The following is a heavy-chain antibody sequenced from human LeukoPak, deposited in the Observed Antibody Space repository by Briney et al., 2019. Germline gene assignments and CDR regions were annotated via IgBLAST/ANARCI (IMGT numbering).Heavy chain of an antibody. D-gene: IGHD3-16*01. J-gene: IGHJ4*02. CDR3: ARVRWGGLYYFDY. Sequence: PGGSLRLSCAASRFTFSSYGMHWVRQAPGKGLVGVSRINSDGRSTNYADSVKGRFTISRDNAKNTLYLQMNSLRAEDTAVYYCARVRWGGLYYFDYWGQGTLVTVSS. V-gene: IGHV3-74*01. CDR2: INSDGRST. CDR1: RFTFSSYG.